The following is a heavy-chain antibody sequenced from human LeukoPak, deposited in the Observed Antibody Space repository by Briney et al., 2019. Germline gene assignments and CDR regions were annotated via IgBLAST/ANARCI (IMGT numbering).Heavy chain of an antibody. V-gene: IGHV4-39*01. Sequence: KPSETLSLTCTVSGGSISSSSYYWGWIRQPPGKELEWIGSIYYSGSTYYNPSLKSRVTISVDTSKNQFSLKLSSVAAADTAVYYCARALYCSSTSCYPYYYYYYMDVWGKGTTVTVSS. D-gene: IGHD2-2*01. CDR3: ARALYCSSTSCYPYYYYYYMDV. CDR2: IYYSGST. J-gene: IGHJ6*03. CDR1: GGSISSSSYY.